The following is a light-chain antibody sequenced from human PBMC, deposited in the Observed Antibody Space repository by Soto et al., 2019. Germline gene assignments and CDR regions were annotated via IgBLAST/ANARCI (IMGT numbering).Light chain of an antibody. V-gene: IGKV1-17*01. J-gene: IGKJ1*01. CDR3: HQYHSYPWL. Sequence: DIQMTQSPSTLSASVGDRVTITCRASQGIRTDLGWYQQSPGKAPKRLIFDVSTLQSGVPSRFSDSGSAPESTLRLSAQPPTDIGNYYCHQYHSYPWLFGQGTEVDLK. CDR2: DVS. CDR1: QGIRTD.